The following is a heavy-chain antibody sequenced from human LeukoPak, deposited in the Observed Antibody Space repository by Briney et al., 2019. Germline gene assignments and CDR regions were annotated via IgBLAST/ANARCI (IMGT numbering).Heavy chain of an antibody. V-gene: IGHV1-2*02. CDR3: ARDLTIFSNDAFDI. CDR1: GYTFTGYY. D-gene: IGHD3-3*01. CDR2: INPNSGGT. Sequence: ASVKVSCKASGYTFTGYYMHWVRQAPGQGLEWMGWINPNSGGTNYAQKFQGRVTMTRDTSISTAYMELSRLRFDDTAVYYCARDLTIFSNDAFDIWGQGTMVTVSS. J-gene: IGHJ3*02.